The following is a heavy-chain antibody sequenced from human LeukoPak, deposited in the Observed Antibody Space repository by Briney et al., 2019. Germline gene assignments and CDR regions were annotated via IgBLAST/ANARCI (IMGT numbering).Heavy chain of an antibody. V-gene: IGHV4-59*01. J-gene: IGHJ4*02. Sequence: SETLSLICTVSGGSISSYYWIWIRQPPGKGLEWIGYIYYSGSTNYNPSLKSRITKSVDTSKNQFSLKLSSVTAADTAVYYCASGRQVGFDYWGQGTLVTVSS. CDR1: GGSISSYY. CDR3: ASGRQVGFDY. CDR2: IYYSGST.